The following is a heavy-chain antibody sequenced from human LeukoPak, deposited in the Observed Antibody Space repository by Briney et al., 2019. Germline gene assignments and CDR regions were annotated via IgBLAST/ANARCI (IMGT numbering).Heavy chain of an antibody. V-gene: IGHV1-69*05. D-gene: IGHD5-18*01. CDR2: IVPIFGTA. J-gene: IGHJ4*02. CDR3: ARSVRGYEFSGDY. CDR1: GGTFSSYA. Sequence: SVKVSCKASGGTFSSYAISWVRQAPGQGLEWMGRIVPIFGTANYAQKFQGRVTITTDESTSTAYMELSSLRSEDTAVYYCARSVRGYEFSGDYWGQGTLVTVSS.